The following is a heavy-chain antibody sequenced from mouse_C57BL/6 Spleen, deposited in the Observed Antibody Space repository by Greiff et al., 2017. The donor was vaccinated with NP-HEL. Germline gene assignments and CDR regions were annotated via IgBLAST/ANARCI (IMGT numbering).Heavy chain of an antibody. CDR2: IYPGSGST. CDR1: GYTFTSYW. Sequence: QVQLQQPGAELVKSGASVKMSCKASGYTFTSYWITWVKPRPGPGPEWIGDIYPGSGSTNYNEKFKSKATLTVDITSSTAYMQLSRLTSEDSAVYYCARPGGYPFDYLGQGTTLTVSA. J-gene: IGHJ2*01. D-gene: IGHD2-2*01. CDR3: ARPGGYPFDY. V-gene: IGHV1-55*01.